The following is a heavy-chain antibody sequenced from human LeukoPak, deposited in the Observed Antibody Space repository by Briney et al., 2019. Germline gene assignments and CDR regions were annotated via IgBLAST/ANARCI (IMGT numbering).Heavy chain of an antibody. CDR3: ARNGWYSVDY. CDR1: GGSFTGSFSTYY. J-gene: IGHJ4*02. D-gene: IGHD6-19*01. V-gene: IGHV4-34*01. Sequence: PSETLSLTCAVSGGSFTGSFSTYYWSWIRQPPGKGLEWIGEINHSGSTTYNPSLKSRFTISIDTSKNHFSLKLSSVTAADTAMYYCARNGWYSVDYWGQGTQVIVSS. CDR2: INHSGST.